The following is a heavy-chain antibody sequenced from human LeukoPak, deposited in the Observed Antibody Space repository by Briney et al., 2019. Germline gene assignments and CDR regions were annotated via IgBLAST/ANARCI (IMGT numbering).Heavy chain of an antibody. V-gene: IGHV4-61*02. CDR3: ARRSFLDY. CDR1: GGSISSGSYY. D-gene: IGHD2/OR15-2a*01. J-gene: IGHJ4*02. CDR2: IYTSGST. Sequence: SQTLSLTCTVSGGSISSGSYYWSWIRQPAGKGLEWIGRIYTSGSTNYNPSLKSRVTISVDTSKNQFSLKLSSVTAADTAVYYCARRSFLDYWGQGTLVTASS.